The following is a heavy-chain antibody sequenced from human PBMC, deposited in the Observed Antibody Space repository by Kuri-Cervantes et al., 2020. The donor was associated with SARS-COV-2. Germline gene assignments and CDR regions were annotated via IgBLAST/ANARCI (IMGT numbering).Heavy chain of an antibody. CDR1: GGSFSGYY. J-gene: IGHJ4*02. Sequence: ESLKISCAVYGGSFSGYYWSWIRQPPGKGLEWIGEINRSGSTNYNPSLKSRVTISVDTSKNQFSLKLSSVTAADTAVYYCARGGYSSGWYQRTNFDYWGQGTLVTVSS. CDR2: INRSGST. CDR3: ARGGYSSGWYQRTNFDY. V-gene: IGHV4-34*01. D-gene: IGHD6-19*01.